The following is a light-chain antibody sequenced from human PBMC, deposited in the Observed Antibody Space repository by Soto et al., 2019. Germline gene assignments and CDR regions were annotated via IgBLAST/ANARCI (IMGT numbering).Light chain of an antibody. CDR2: DVS. CDR1: SSDIGGYNY. Sequence: QSVLTQPASVSGSPGQSITIPCTGTSSDIGGYNYVSWYQQFPGTAPKLMIYDVSNRPSGVSNRFSASKSGNTASLTISGLLAENEATYYCSSYSRSSTLVLFGGGPQLTVL. V-gene: IGLV2-14*01. J-gene: IGLJ2*01. CDR3: SSYSRSSTLVL.